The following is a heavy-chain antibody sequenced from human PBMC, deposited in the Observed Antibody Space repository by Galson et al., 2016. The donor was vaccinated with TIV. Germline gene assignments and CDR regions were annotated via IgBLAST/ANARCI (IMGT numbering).Heavy chain of an antibody. Sequence: SVKVSCKASAYTFTNYYIHWVRQAPGLGLEWMGVINRGGGSATYARTFQGRVTMTGDTSTSTVYMELSSLRSEDTAVYYCAREKPSLGVFDIWGQGTLVTVSS. V-gene: IGHV1-46*01. CDR3: AREKPSLGVFDI. J-gene: IGHJ3*02. CDR1: AYTFTNYY. CDR2: INRGGGSA. D-gene: IGHD2-8*01.